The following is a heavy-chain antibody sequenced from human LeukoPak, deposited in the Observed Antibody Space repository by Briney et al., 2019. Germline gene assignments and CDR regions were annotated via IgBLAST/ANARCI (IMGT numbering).Heavy chain of an antibody. Sequence: GGSLRLSCAASGFTFSSYCMNWACQAPGKGLEWVASINHNGNVNYYVDSVKGRFTISRDNAKNSLYLQMSNLRAEDTAVYFCARGGGLDVWGQGATVTVSS. CDR2: INHNGNVN. J-gene: IGHJ6*02. V-gene: IGHV3-7*03. D-gene: IGHD3-16*01. CDR3: ARGGGLDV. CDR1: GFTFSSYC.